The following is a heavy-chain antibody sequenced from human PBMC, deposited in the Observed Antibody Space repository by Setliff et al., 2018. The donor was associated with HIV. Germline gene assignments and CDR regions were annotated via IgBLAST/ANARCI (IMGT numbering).Heavy chain of an antibody. D-gene: IGHD3-16*01. J-gene: IGHJ6*03. Sequence: NPSETLSLTCSVSGASINSGSYYWTWIRQHPGKGLEWIGEINHSGSTNYNPSLQSRVTISVDTSKNQFSLKLGFVTAADTAVYYCARVPWGGRGEYYYYYMDVWGKGTTVTVSS. V-gene: IGHV4-39*07. CDR1: GASINSGSYY. CDR3: ARVPWGGRGEYYYYYMDV. CDR2: INHSGST.